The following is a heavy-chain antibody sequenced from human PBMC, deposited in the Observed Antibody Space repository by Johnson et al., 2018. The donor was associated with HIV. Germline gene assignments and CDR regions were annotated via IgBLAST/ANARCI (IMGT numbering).Heavy chain of an antibody. CDR2: IGTAGDT. D-gene: IGHD3-10*01. J-gene: IGHJ3*02. V-gene: IGHV3-13*01. Sequence: VQLVESGGGVVQPGRSLRLSCAASGFTFSSYDMHWVRQATGKGLEWVSAIGTAGDTYYPGSVKGRFTISRANSKNTLYLQMNSLRAEDTALYYCARDWFMVQGADAFDIWGQGTMVTVSS. CDR3: ARDWFMVQGADAFDI. CDR1: GFTFSSYD.